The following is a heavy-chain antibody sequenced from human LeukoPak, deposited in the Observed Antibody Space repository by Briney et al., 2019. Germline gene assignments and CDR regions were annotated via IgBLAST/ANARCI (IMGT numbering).Heavy chain of an antibody. D-gene: IGHD2-15*01. V-gene: IGHV4-34*01. CDR2: INHSGST. CDR1: GGSFSGYY. CDR3: ARDFRVCSSGSCYSGPFDY. Sequence: SETLSLTCAVYGGSFSGYYWSWIRQPPGKGLEWIGEINHSGSTNYNPSLKSRVTISVDTSKNQFSLKLGSVTAADTAVYYCARDFRVCSSGSCYSGPFDYWGQGTLVTVSS. J-gene: IGHJ4*02.